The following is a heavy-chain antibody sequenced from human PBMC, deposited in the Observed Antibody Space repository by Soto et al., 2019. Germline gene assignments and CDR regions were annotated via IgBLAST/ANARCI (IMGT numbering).Heavy chain of an antibody. CDR3: VRCYCSVGSCYACWHFDH. CDR1: GYTFSDYA. J-gene: IGHJ2*01. D-gene: IGHD2-15*01. CDR2: ISASTRNT. V-gene: IGHV1-18*01. Sequence: QVPLVQSGGEVKKPGASVKVSCQASGYTFSDYAISWVRQAPGQGLEWMGWISASTRNTDQAQNFQGRVIMTLDTSTNTAYMELRSLRADGTAVYYCVRCYCSVGSCYACWHFDHWGRGTLVTVSS.